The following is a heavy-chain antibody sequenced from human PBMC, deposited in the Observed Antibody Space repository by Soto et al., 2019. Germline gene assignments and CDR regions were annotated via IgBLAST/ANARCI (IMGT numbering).Heavy chain of an antibody. V-gene: IGHV1-18*01. CDR3: ARGRSRQLAMSYFLDY. J-gene: IGHJ4*02. Sequence: QVQLVQSGAEVKKPGASVKVSCKASGYTFTNYGVGCVRQAPGQGLEWMGWISGYNGKTYYERKFQDRVTMTTDTSTGTAYREVRRMRSDDTAVYYCARGRSRQLAMSYFLDYWGPGTLVTVSP. D-gene: IGHD1-26*01. CDR2: ISGYNGKT. CDR1: GYTFTNYG.